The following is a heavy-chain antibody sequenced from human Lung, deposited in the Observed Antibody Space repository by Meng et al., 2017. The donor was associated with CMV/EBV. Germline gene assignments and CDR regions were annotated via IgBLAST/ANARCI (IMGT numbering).Heavy chain of an antibody. CDR2: INSDGLRT. D-gene: IGHD2-15*01. CDR3: ARVRDIDDY. Sequence: ESXKISCEASGFIFSYYWMHWVRQAPGGGLVWVAHINSDGLRTNYADSVKGRFTISRDNAKDTLYLQVNSLRAEDTAVYYCARVRDIDDYWGQGTLVTVSS. J-gene: IGHJ4*02. CDR1: GFIFSYYW. V-gene: IGHV3-74*01.